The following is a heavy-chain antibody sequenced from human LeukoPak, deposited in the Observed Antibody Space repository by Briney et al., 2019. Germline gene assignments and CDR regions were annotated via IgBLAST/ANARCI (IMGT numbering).Heavy chain of an antibody. D-gene: IGHD3-22*01. Sequence: GGSLRLSCAASGFTFSSHAMSWVRQAPGKGLAWVSTITGSGGKTNYADSVRGRFTIARDNSKNTLYLQMNSLGAEDTAVYSCASDSSAYQGSFDHWGQGTLVTVSS. CDR1: GFTFSSHA. CDR3: ASDSSAYQGSFDH. J-gene: IGHJ4*02. CDR2: ITGSGGKT. V-gene: IGHV3-23*01.